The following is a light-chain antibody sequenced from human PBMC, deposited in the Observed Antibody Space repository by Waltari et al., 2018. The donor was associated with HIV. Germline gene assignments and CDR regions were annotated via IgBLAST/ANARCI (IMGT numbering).Light chain of an antibody. CDR2: DVS. V-gene: IGLV2-14*03. J-gene: IGLJ2*01. CDR1: RSDVGGYNY. CDR3: SSYTSSSTVV. Sequence: QSALTQPASVSGSPGQSITISCTGTRSDVGGYNYVSWYQQHPGNAPKLMIYDVSNRPSVVSNRFAGSKSGKPASLTFSGLQAEDEADYYCSSYTSSSTVVFGGGTKLTVL.